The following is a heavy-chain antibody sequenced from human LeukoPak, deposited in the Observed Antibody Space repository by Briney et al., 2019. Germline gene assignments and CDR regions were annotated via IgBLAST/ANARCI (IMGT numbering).Heavy chain of an antibody. CDR3: ARGIVGTTPIFDY. CDR1: GGTFSSYA. D-gene: IGHD1-26*01. Sequence: GASVKVSCKASGGTFSSYAISWVRQAPGQGLEWMGGIIPIFGTANYAQKFQGRVTITADKSTSTAYMELSSLRSEDTAVYYCARGIVGTTPIFDYWGQGTLVTVSS. V-gene: IGHV1-69*06. J-gene: IGHJ4*02. CDR2: IIPIFGTA.